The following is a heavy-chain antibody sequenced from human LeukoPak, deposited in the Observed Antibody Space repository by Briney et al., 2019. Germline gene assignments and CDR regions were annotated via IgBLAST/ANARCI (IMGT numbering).Heavy chain of an antibody. CDR1: SGSISNGNYK. V-gene: IGHV4-61*02. D-gene: IGHD1-26*01. CDR3: GRGVMGATALGY. Sequence: SETLSLTCTVSSGSISNGNYKWSWIRQSAGKELEWIGRIPKTGISNYNPSLRSRVSMSVDTSRSQFSLSLSFATAADTAVYYCGRGVMGATALGYWGQGILVTVAS. CDR2: IPKTGIS. J-gene: IGHJ4*02.